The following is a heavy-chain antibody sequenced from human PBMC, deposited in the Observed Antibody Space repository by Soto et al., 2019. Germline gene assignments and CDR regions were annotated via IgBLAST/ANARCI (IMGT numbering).Heavy chain of an antibody. V-gene: IGHV4-4*07. D-gene: IGHD6-13*01. J-gene: IGHJ3*01. CDR1: GGSFSTHY. CDR2: IYISGST. Sequence: QVQLQESGPGLVKPSETLSLTCTVSGGSFSTHYWSWIRQPAGEGLEWVGRIYISGSTNYNPSLKSRVTMSVDTSMNQFSLNVISVTAADTALYYCARDQAGALDFWGQGTAVTVS. CDR3: ARDQAGALDF.